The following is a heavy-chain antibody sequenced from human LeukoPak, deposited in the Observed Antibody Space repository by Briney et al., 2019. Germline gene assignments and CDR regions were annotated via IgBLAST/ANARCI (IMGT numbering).Heavy chain of an antibody. V-gene: IGHV3-23*01. Sequence: GGSLRLSCAASGFTFSTYAMSWVRQAPGKGLEWVSAICGSDGSRYYADSVKGRFTISRDNSKNTLYLQMNSLRGEDTAVYYCASGARYCSGGSCYPFDYWGQGTLVTVSS. D-gene: IGHD2-15*01. CDR2: ICGSDGSR. J-gene: IGHJ4*02. CDR3: ASGARYCSGGSCYPFDY. CDR1: GFTFSTYA.